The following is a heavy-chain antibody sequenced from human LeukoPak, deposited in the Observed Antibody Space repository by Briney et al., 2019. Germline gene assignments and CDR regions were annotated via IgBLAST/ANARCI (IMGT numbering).Heavy chain of an antibody. CDR1: GYTFTSYD. Sequence: GASVKVSCKASGYTFTSYDINWVRQATGQGLEWMGWMNPNSGNTGYAQKFQGRVTMTRNTSISTAYMELSSLRSEDTAVYYCARPRRFSGWYYFDYWGQGTLVTVSS. V-gene: IGHV1-8*01. CDR3: ARPRRFSGWYYFDY. J-gene: IGHJ4*02. CDR2: MNPNSGNT. D-gene: IGHD6-19*01.